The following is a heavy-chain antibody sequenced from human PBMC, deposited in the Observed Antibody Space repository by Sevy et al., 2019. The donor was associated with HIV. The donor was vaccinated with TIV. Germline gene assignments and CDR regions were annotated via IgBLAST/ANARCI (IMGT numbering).Heavy chain of an antibody. CDR3: ARSYYNFWNGYYNPFDS. V-gene: IGHV4-39*01. Sequence: SETLSLTCAVSGDSISSNNYYWGWIRQSPEKGLEWIGIVYYTGTTYYNPSLKSRVTISVDTSKSQFSLRLSSVTAADTAVYFCARSYYNFWNGYYNPFDSWGQGTLVTVSS. D-gene: IGHD3-3*01. CDR1: GDSISSNNYY. CDR2: VYYTGTT. J-gene: IGHJ4*02.